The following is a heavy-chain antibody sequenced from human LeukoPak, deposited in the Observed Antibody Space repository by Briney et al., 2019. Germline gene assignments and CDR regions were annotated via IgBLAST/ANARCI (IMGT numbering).Heavy chain of an antibody. Sequence: GGSLGLSCAASGFTFSSYAMHWVRQAPGKGLEWVAVISYDGSNKYYADSVKGRFTISRDNSKNTLYLQMNSLRAEDTAVYYCARDWGYYAFDIWGQGTMVTVSS. CDR1: GFTFSSYA. CDR2: ISYDGSNK. V-gene: IGHV3-30*04. CDR3: ARDWGYYAFDI. J-gene: IGHJ3*02. D-gene: IGHD2-15*01.